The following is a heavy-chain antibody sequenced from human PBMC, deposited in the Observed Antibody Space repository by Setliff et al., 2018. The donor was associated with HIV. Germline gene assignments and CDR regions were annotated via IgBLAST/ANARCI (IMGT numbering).Heavy chain of an antibody. CDR3: ARPRGNDYAGSGFDN. CDR1: GYNFVDYS. CDR2: IYPVDSET. Sequence: GESLKISCQGSGYNFVDYSIAWVRQVPGKGLEWMGIIYPVDSETGYSPSFQGQVTISADKSINTAYLQWTTLKASDSAMYYCARPRGNDYAGSGFDNWGQGALVTVSS. V-gene: IGHV5-51*01. D-gene: IGHD2-2*01. J-gene: IGHJ4*02.